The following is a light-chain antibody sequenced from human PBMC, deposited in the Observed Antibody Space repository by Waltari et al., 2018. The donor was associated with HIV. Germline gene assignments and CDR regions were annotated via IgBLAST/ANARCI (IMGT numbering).Light chain of an antibody. CDR3: TSYISSATPE. Sequence: QSALAQPASVSGSPGQTITISCTGVGSHICTDFPRYQHRPGEAPKVIIYEVTNRPSGVSHRFSGSKSGNTASLTISGLQSEDEADYFCTSYISSATPEFGGGTRLTVL. CDR2: EVT. V-gene: IGLV2-14*01. J-gene: IGLJ3*02. CDR1: GSHICTD.